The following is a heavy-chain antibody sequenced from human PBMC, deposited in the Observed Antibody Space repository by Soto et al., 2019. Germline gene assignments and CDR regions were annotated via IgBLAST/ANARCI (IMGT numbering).Heavy chain of an antibody. D-gene: IGHD5-12*01. CDR3: VRAPVYGYAFFDS. Sequence: QVQLQESGPGLVQPSETLSLTCSISGGSMSGYHWNWIRQIPGKGVERIGYLHNSGYPKYSSSLKRRVSNSVDMSEKQSSKKLTSVTAADKAVDWYVRAPVYGYAFFDSWGQGALVTVSS. CDR1: GGSMSGYH. V-gene: IGHV4-59*01. CDR2: LHNSGYP. J-gene: IGHJ5*02.